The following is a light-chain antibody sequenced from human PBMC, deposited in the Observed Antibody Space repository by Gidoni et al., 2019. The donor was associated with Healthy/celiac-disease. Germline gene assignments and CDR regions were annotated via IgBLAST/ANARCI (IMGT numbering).Light chain of an antibody. CDR1: QSVSSSY. J-gene: IGKJ2*01. Sequence: EIVLTQSPGTLFLSPGERATLSCRASQSVSSSYLAWYQQKPGQAPRLLIYGASSRATGIPDRFSGSGSGTDVTLTISRLEPEDFAVYYCQQYGSSHPYTFGQGTKLEIK. CDR2: GAS. CDR3: QQYGSSHPYT. V-gene: IGKV3-20*01.